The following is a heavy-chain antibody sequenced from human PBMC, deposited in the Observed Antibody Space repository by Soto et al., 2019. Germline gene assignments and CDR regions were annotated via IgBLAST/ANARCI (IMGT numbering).Heavy chain of an antibody. CDR1: GGTFSSYA. CDR3: ARMGEYSSSYFDY. V-gene: IGHV1-69*13. CDR2: IIPIFGTA. Sequence: SVKVSCKASGGTFSSYAISWVRQAPGQGLEWMGGIIPIFGTANYAQKFQGRVTITADESTSTAYMELSSLRSEDTAVYYRARMGEYSSSYFDYWGQGTLVTVSS. J-gene: IGHJ4*02. D-gene: IGHD6-6*01.